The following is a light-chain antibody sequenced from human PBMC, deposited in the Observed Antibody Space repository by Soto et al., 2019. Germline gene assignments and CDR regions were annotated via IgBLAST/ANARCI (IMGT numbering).Light chain of an antibody. V-gene: IGKV3-20*01. J-gene: IGKJ2*01. CDR1: QSVSSSF. CDR3: QQYSSSPYT. CDR2: GAS. Sequence: EIVLTQSPGTLSLSPGERATLSCRASQSVSSSFLAWYQQKPGQAPRLLIYGASNRATGIPARFSGSGSGTDFTLTISSLEPEDFAIYYCQQYSSSPYTFGQGTKLEIK.